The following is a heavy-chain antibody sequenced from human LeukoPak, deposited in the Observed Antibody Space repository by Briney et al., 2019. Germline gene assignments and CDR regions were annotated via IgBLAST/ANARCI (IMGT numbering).Heavy chain of an antibody. CDR3: ARKVHYYGSGSSPDYYGMDV. J-gene: IGHJ6*02. D-gene: IGHD3-10*01. CDR2: IYYSGST. CDR1: SGSISSYY. V-gene: IGHV4-59*01. Sequence: NPSETLSLTCTVSSGSISSYYWSWIRQPPGKGLEWIGYIYYSGSTNYNPSLKSRVTISVDTSKNQFSLKLSSVTAADTAVYYCARKVHYYGSGSSPDYYGMDVWGQGTTVTVSS.